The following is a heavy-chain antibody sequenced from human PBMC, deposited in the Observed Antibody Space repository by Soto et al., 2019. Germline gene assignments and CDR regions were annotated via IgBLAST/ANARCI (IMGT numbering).Heavy chain of an antibody. Sequence: EVQLVESGGGLVQPGRSLRLSCVASGFRFDDYAMHWVRQAPGKGLEWVSGISWDSNSIGYADSVKGRFTISRDSAKKSLYLQMNSLRAEDTALYYCVKDIEENQLLYDAFDIWGQGKIVTVSS. CDR3: VKDIEENQLLYDAFDI. V-gene: IGHV3-9*01. D-gene: IGHD2-2*01. J-gene: IGHJ3*02. CDR2: ISWDSNSI. CDR1: GFRFDDYA.